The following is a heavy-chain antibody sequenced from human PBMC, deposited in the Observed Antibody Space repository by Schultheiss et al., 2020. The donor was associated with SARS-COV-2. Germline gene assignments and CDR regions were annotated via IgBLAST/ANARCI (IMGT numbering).Heavy chain of an antibody. Sequence: GGSLRLSCAASGFTFNNFGMHWVRQTPGKGLEWLAVIWFDGSFSYYGASVQGRFTISRDNSENMLFLQMNSLRAEDTAIYYCARDFAPSRDCTGDCYFDAFDIWGQGTVVTVSS. D-gene: IGHD2-21*02. V-gene: IGHV3-33*01. CDR3: ARDFAPSRDCTGDCYFDAFDI. J-gene: IGHJ3*02. CDR2: IWFDGSFS. CDR1: GFTFNNFG.